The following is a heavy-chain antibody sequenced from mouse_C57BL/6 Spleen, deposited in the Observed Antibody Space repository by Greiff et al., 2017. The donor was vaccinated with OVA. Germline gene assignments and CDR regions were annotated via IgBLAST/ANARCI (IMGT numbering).Heavy chain of an antibody. Sequence: EVQGVESGGGLVQPGGSLKLSCAASGFTFSDYYMYWVRQTPETRLEWVAYISNGGGSTYYPATVKGRFTSSRDNAKNTLYLQMSRLKSEDTAMYYCARFYYGNWYFDVWGTGTTVTVSS. V-gene: IGHV5-12*01. CDR3: ARFYYGNWYFDV. CDR1: GFTFSDYY. D-gene: IGHD2-1*01. J-gene: IGHJ1*03. CDR2: ISNGGGST.